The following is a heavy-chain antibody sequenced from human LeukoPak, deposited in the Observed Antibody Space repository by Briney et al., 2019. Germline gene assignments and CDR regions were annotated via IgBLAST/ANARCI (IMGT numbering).Heavy chain of an antibody. J-gene: IGHJ6*03. Sequence: GGSLRLSCAASGLTFSSYEMNWVRQAPGKGLEWVSYISSSGSTIYYADSVKGRSTISRDNAKNSLYVQMNSLRAEDTAVYYCARDRGWGMDVWGKGTTVTISS. CDR3: ARDRGWGMDV. D-gene: IGHD5-12*01. CDR1: GLTFSSYE. CDR2: ISSSGSTI. V-gene: IGHV3-48*03.